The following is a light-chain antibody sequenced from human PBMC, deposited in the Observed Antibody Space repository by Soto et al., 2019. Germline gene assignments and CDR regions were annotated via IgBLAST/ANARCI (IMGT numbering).Light chain of an antibody. CDR2: DVT. V-gene: IGLV2-11*01. J-gene: IGLJ2*01. CDR3: CSYAGSSSFRVL. CDR1: NSDVGTYNY. Sequence: QSALTQPRSVSGSPGQSVTISCTGTNSDVGTYNYVSWYQQHPGKAPKLIIYDVTKRPSGVPDRFSGSESGNTASLIISGLQAADEAEYYCCCCSYAGSSSFRVLFGGGTQLTVL.